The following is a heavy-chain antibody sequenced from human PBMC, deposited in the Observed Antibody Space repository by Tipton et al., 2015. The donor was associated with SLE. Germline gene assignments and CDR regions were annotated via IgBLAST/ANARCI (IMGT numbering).Heavy chain of an antibody. CDR1: GISISTHY. V-gene: IGHV4-59*11. J-gene: IGHJ4*02. CDR2: MHNSGDS. CDR3: ARDIEAPGDFLYFDY. Sequence: GLVKPSDTLSLTCKVSGISISTHYWSWIRQPPGKGLEWIGQMHNSGDSTYNPSLKSRVTMSVDTSKNHFSLKLTSVIAADTVVYYCARDIEAPGDFLYFDYWGQGILVTVSS. D-gene: IGHD7-27*01.